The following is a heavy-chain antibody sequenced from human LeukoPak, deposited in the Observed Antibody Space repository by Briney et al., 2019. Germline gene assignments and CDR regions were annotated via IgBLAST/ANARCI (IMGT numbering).Heavy chain of an antibody. CDR1: GGSISSSSYY. J-gene: IGHJ4*02. CDR2: IYYSGST. Sequence: ASETLSLTCTVSGGSISSSSYYWGWIRQPPGKGLEWIGSIYYSGSTYYNPSLKSRVTISVDTSKNQFTLKLSSVTAADTAVYYCARRRDSSGYYNPDYWGQGTLVTVSS. D-gene: IGHD3-22*01. V-gene: IGHV4-39*01. CDR3: ARRRDSSGYYNPDY.